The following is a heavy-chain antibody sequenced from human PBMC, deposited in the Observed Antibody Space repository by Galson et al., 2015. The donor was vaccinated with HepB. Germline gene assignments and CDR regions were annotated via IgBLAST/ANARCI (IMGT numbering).Heavy chain of an antibody. J-gene: IGHJ4*02. CDR3: ARDDYVWGSYRPFDY. CDR1: GGTFSSYT. Sequence: SVKVSCKASGGTFSSYTISWVRQAPGQGLEWMGRIIPILGIANYAQKFQGRVTITADKSTSTAYMELSSLRSEDTAVYYCARDDYVWGSYRPFDYWGQGTLVTVSS. CDR2: IIPILGIA. D-gene: IGHD3-16*02. V-gene: IGHV1-69*02.